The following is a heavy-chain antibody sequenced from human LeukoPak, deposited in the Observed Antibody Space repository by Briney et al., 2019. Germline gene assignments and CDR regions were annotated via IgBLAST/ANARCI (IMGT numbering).Heavy chain of an antibody. D-gene: IGHD1-26*01. CDR2: ISSSSSYI. CDR1: GFTFSSYS. CDR3: ARDYSGSYYYYYGMDV. V-gene: IGHV3-21*01. J-gene: IGHJ6*02. Sequence: GGSLTLSCAASGFTFSSYSMNWVRQAPGKGLEWVSSISSSSSYIYYADSVKGRFTISGDNAKNSLYLQMNSLRAEDTAVYYCARDYSGSYYYYYGMDVWGQGTTVTVSS.